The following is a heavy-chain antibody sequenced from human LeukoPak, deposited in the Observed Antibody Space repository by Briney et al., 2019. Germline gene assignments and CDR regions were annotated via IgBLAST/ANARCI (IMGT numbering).Heavy chain of an antibody. J-gene: IGHJ4*02. D-gene: IGHD3-22*01. V-gene: IGHV3-30*02. CDR3: AKDYYDSRPDYFDY. CDR2: IRYDGSNK. Sequence: GGSLRLSCAASGFTFSSYGMHWVRQAPGKGLEWVAFIRYDGSNKYYGDSVKGRFTISRDNSKNTLHLQMNSLRAEDTAVYYCAKDYYDSRPDYFDYWGQGTLVTVSS. CDR1: GFTFSSYG.